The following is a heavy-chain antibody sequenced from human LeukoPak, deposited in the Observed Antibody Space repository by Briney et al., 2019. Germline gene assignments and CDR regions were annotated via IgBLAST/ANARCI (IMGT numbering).Heavy chain of an antibody. Sequence: GASVKVSCKASGYTFTSCSMHWVRQAPGQGLEWMGIINPSGGSTSYAQKFQGRVTLTRDTSTSTVYMELSSLRSEDTAVYYCARDPYGDNFYYFDYWGQGTLVTVSS. CDR2: INPSGGST. CDR3: ARDPYGDNFYYFDY. V-gene: IGHV1-46*01. D-gene: IGHD5-24*01. J-gene: IGHJ4*02. CDR1: GYTFTSCS.